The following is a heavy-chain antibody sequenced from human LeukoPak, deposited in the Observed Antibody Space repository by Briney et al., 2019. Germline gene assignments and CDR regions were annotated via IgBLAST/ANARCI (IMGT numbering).Heavy chain of an antibody. J-gene: IGHJ2*01. V-gene: IGHV1-69*13. CDR1: GGTFSSYA. CDR3: ARRGYSGYGLRWYFDL. Sequence: PVKVSCKASGGTFSSYAISWVRQAPGQGLEWMGGIIPIFGTANYAQKFQGRVTITADESTSTAYMELSSLRSEDTAVYYCARRGYSGYGLRWYFDLWGRGTLVTVSS. D-gene: IGHD5-12*01. CDR2: IIPIFGTA.